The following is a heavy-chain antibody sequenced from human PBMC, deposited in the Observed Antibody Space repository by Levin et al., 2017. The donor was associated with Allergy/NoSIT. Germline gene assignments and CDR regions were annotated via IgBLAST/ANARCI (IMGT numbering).Heavy chain of an antibody. V-gene: IGHV3-33*01. CDR1: GFTFNNYG. D-gene: IGHD3-9*01. CDR3: ARGIVTGYPQYHFEY. CDR2: IWYDGSKQ. Sequence: GESLKISCAASGFTFNNYGMHWVRQAPGKGLEWVAVIWYDGSKQYYADSVKGRFTISRDNSKNTLYLQMHSLRAEDTAVYYCARGIVTGYPQYHFEYWGQGALVTVSS. J-gene: IGHJ4*02.